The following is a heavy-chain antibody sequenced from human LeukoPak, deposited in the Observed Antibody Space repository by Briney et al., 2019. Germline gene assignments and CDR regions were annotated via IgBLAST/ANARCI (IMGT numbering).Heavy chain of an antibody. CDR1: GFTFTSSA. J-gene: IGHJ4*02. CDR3: AAGRGYSYGLFAFDY. Sequence: SVKVSCKASGFTFTSSAMQWVRRARGQRLEWIGWIVVGSGNTNYAQKFQERVTITRDMSTSTAYMELSSLRSEDTAVYYCAAGRGYSYGLFAFDYWGQGTLVTVSS. D-gene: IGHD5-18*01. CDR2: IVVGSGNT. V-gene: IGHV1-58*02.